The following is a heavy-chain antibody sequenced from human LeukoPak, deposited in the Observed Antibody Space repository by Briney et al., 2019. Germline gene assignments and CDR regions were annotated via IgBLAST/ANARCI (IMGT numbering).Heavy chain of an antibody. CDR3: ATAGDTANGGECFDY. V-gene: IGHV1-24*01. J-gene: IGHJ4*02. Sequence: GASVKVSCKVSGYTLIELSMHWVRQAPGKGLEWMGGFDPEDGETIYAQKFQGRVTMTEDTSTDTAYMELSSLRSEDTAVYYCATAGDTANGGECFDYWGQGTLVTVSS. CDR1: GYTLIELS. D-gene: IGHD5-18*01. CDR2: FDPEDGET.